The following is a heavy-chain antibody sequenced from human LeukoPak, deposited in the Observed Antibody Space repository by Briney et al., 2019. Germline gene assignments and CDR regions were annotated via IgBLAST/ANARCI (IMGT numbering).Heavy chain of an antibody. CDR2: IYYSGST. CDR3: ARGGDGSSWYSDY. CDR1: GGSVSSGSYY. V-gene: IGHV4-61*01. J-gene: IGHJ4*02. Sequence: SETLSLTCTVSGGSVSSGSYYWSWVRQPPGKGLEWIGYIYYSGSTNYNPSLKSRVTISVDTSKNQFSLKLSSVTAADTAVYYCARGGDGSSWYSDYWGQGTLVTVSS. D-gene: IGHD6-13*01.